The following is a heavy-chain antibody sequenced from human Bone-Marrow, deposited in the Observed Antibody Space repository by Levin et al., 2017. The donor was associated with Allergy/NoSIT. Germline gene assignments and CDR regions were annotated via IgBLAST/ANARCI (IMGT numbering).Heavy chain of an antibody. CDR3: VKMEKQLVQGTVQH. Sequence: GGSLRLSCAASGFPSGYFALSWVRQTPGTGLEWVSSIIGSGSATYYADSVRGRFTLSRSESKNTVYLQMNNLSADDTALYYCVKMEKQLVQGTVQHWGQGTLVTVAS. V-gene: IGHV3-23*01. J-gene: IGHJ1*01. CDR1: GFPSGYFA. CDR2: IIGSGSAT. D-gene: IGHD6-13*01.